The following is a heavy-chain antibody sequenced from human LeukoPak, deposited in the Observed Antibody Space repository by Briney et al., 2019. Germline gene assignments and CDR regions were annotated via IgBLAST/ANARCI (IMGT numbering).Heavy chain of an antibody. CDR3: ARGYDSSGYYYYYYYYMDV. J-gene: IGHJ6*03. V-gene: IGHV4-39*07. D-gene: IGHD3-22*01. CDR1: GGSISSSSYY. CDR2: IYYSGST. Sequence: PSETLSLTCTVSGGSISSSSYYWGWIRQPPGKGLEWIGSIYYSGSTYYNPSLKSRVTMSLDTSKNQFSLKLSSVTAADTAVYYCARGYDSSGYYYYYYYYMDVWGKGTTVTVSS.